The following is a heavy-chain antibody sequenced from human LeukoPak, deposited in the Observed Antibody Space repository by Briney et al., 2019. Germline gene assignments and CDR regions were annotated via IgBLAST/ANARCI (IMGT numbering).Heavy chain of an antibody. D-gene: IGHD4-17*01. CDR3: ARVATVTANAPLRH. J-gene: IGHJ1*01. Sequence: ASVKVSCKASGYTFTSYYVHWVRQATGQGLEWMGWMNPNSGNTGYAQKFQGRVTMTRNTSISTAYMELSSLRSEDTAVYYCARVATVTANAPLRHWGQGTLVTVSS. CDR1: GYTFTSYY. V-gene: IGHV1-8*02. CDR2: MNPNSGNT.